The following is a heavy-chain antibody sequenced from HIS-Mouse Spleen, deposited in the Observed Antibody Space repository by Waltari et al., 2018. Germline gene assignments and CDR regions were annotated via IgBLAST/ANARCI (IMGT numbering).Heavy chain of an antibody. CDR2: IKQDGSEK. CDR3: AREGDSGSYFDY. J-gene: IGHJ4*02. V-gene: IGHV3-7*01. D-gene: IGHD1-26*01. Sequence: EVQLVESGGGLVQPGGSLRLSCAASGCTCSSYWMRWVGQAPGKGLEWVANIKQDGSEKYYVDSVKGRFTISRDNAKNSLYLQMNSLRAEDTAVYYCAREGDSGSYFDYWGQGTLVTVSS. CDR1: GCTCSSYW.